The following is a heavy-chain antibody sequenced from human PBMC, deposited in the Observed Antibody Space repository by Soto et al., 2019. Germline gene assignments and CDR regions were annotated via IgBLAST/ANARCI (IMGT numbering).Heavy chain of an antibody. Sequence: QLQLQESGPGLVKPSETLSLTCTVSGGSISSSSYYWGWIRQPPGKGLEWIGSIYYSGSTYYNPSLKSRVTLSVDTSKNQFSLKLSSVTAADTAVYYCARLSCVGATPSRYWGKGTLVTVSS. CDR1: GGSISSSSYY. CDR2: IYYSGST. CDR3: ARLSCVGATPSRY. D-gene: IGHD1-26*01. V-gene: IGHV4-39*01. J-gene: IGHJ4*02.